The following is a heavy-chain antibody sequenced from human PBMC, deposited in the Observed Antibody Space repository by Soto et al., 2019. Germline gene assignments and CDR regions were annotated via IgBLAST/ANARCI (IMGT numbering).Heavy chain of an antibody. V-gene: IGHV1-69*02. D-gene: IGHD6-13*01. Sequence: QVQLVQSGAEVKKPGSSVRVSCKASGGTFSSYTISWVRQAPGQGLEWMGRIIPILGIANYAQKFQGRVTITADKSTSTAYIELSSLRSEDTAVYYCAASAAGTFPDYWGQGTLVTVSS. CDR2: IIPILGIA. CDR3: AASAAGTFPDY. J-gene: IGHJ4*02. CDR1: GGTFSSYT.